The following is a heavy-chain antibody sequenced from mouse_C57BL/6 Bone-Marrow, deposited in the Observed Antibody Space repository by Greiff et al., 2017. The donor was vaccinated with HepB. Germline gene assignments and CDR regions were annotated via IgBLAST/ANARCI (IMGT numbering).Heavy chain of an antibody. D-gene: IGHD1-1*01. V-gene: IGHV2-4*01. J-gene: IGHJ4*01. Sequence: QVHVKQSGPGLVQPSQSLSITCTVSGFSLTSYGVHWVRQPPGKGLEWLGVIWSGGSTDYNAAFISRLSISKDNSKSQVFFKMNSLQADDTAIYYCAKPTDYGVAEYYAMDYWGQGTSVTVSS. CDR3: AKPTDYGVAEYYAMDY. CDR1: GFSLTSYG. CDR2: IWSGGST.